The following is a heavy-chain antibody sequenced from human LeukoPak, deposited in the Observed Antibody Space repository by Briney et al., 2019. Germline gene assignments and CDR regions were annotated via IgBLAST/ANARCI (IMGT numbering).Heavy chain of an antibody. Sequence: GGSLRLSCASSKLTLSSYAMSWVRQAPGKGLEWVSTLRGSVSAIYYADPVKGRLTFSRDNSKNTLYLQMNSLRADDTAIYYCAKQLGDGGADAFDIWGQGTMVTVSS. CDR3: AKQLGDGGADAFDI. CDR2: LRGSVSAI. V-gene: IGHV3-23*01. CDR1: KLTLSSYA. D-gene: IGHD5-24*01. J-gene: IGHJ3*02.